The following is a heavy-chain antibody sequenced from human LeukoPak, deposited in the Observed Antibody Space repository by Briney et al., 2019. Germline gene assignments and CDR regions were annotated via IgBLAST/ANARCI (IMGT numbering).Heavy chain of an antibody. Sequence: SETLSLTRSVSAASIRTNHWTWIRQPAGKGLEWIGRIYNSGNTNYNPSLKSRVTMSVDTSKNQFSLKLSSVTAADTAIYYCARYINGGLDVWGQGTTVTVSS. CDR2: IYNSGNT. CDR3: ARYINGGLDV. D-gene: IGHD2-8*01. V-gene: IGHV4-4*07. J-gene: IGHJ6*02. CDR1: AASIRTNH.